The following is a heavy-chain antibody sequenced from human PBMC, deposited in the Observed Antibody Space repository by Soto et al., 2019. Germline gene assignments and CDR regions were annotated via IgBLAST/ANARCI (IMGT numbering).Heavy chain of an antibody. CDR1: GLTFSGYG. Sequence: EVQLLESGGGLVQPGGSLRLSCAASGLTFSGYGMSWVGQAPGTGLEWVSAISGSGSTTYYADSVKGRFTISRDDSKNILFLQMNSLRAEDTAVYYCVTRSRGLQSSPPRLDSWGQGTLVTVSS. CDR2: ISGSGSTT. CDR3: VTRSRGLQSSPPRLDS. J-gene: IGHJ4*02. V-gene: IGHV3-23*01. D-gene: IGHD4-4*01.